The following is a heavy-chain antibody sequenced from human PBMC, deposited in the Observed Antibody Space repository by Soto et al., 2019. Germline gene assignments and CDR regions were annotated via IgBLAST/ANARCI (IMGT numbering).Heavy chain of an antibody. CDR3: ATGFMTTVTTPADEYFQH. D-gene: IGHD4-17*01. CDR1: GYTFTDYY. CDR2: VDPEDGET. Sequence: EVQLVQSGAEVKKPGATVKISCKVSGYTFTDYYMHWVQQAPGKGLEWMGLVDPEDGETIYAEKFQGRFTVIADTSTYTAHLELRSLRSVDTAVYYCATGFMTTVTTPADEYFQHWGQCTLVTVSS. J-gene: IGHJ1*01. V-gene: IGHV1-69-2*01.